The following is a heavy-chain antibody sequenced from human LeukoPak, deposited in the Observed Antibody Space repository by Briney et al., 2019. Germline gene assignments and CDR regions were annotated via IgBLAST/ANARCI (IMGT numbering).Heavy chain of an antibody. CDR3: AKDRPYSSSHYNWFDP. CDR1: GFTFSSYA. CDR2: ISGSGGST. J-gene: IGHJ5*02. D-gene: IGHD6-13*01. Sequence: GGSLRLSCAASGFTFSSYAVSWVRQAPGKGLEWVSAISGSGGSTYYADSVKGRFTISRDNSKNTLYLQMNSLRAEDTAVYYCAKDRPYSSSHYNWFDPWGQGTLVTVSS. V-gene: IGHV3-23*01.